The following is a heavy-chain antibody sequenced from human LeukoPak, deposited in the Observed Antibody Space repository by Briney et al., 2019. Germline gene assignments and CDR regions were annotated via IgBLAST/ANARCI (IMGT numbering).Heavy chain of an antibody. CDR3: ARDDGDSSGYYYDAFDI. CDR2: ISSSSSTT. V-gene: IGHV3-48*02. D-gene: IGHD3-22*01. Sequence: GGSLRLSCAASGFTFSSYSMNWVRQAPGKGLEWVSYISSSSSTTYYIDSVKGRFTISRDNAENSLYLQMNSLRDEDTAVYYCARDDGDSSGYYYDAFDIWGQGTMVTVSS. J-gene: IGHJ3*02. CDR1: GFTFSSYS.